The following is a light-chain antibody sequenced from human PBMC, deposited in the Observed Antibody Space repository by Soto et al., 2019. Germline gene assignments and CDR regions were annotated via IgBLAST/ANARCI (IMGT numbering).Light chain of an antibody. Sequence: EIVMTQSQATLSVSPGESATLSCRASQSISFYLALYQQRPGQAPRLLIYGASTRAAGIPARFSGSGAGTEFALTISSLQSEDCAVYYCQQYNKWPLTFGQGTKVDI. J-gene: IGKJ1*01. CDR1: QSISFY. V-gene: IGKV3-15*01. CDR2: GAS. CDR3: QQYNKWPLT.